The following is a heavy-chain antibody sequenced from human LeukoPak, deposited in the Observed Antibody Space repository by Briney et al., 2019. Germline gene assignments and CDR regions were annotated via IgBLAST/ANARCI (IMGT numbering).Heavy chain of an antibody. Sequence: GGSLRLSCAASGFSFNDYAMYWVRQAPGKGLEWVSTIDASGGATYYADSVEGRFTISRDNSKNTFYLQMNSLRAEDTAVYYCAKGSGSGWYGWFAPWGQGTLVTVSS. J-gene: IGHJ5*02. CDR3: AKGSGSGWYGWFAP. D-gene: IGHD6-19*01. CDR1: GFSFNDYA. V-gene: IGHV3-23*01. CDR2: IDASGGAT.